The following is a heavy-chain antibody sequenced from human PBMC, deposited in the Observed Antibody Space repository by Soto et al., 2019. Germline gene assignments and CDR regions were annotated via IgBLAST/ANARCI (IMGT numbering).Heavy chain of an antibody. V-gene: IGHV3-30-3*02. CDR3: AKDQASGQGSFDS. Sequence: GGSLRLSCAASGFTFSSYAMHWVRQAPGKGLEWVAVISYDGSNKYYADSVKGRFAISRDNTKNLLSLQMNSLRADDTAVYYCAKDQASGQGSFDSWGQGTLVTVSS. CDR2: ISYDGSNK. J-gene: IGHJ4*02. CDR1: GFTFSSYA.